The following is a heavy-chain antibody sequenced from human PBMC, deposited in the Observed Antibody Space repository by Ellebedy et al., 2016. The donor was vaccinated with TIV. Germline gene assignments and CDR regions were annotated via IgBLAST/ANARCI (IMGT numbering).Heavy chain of an antibody. CDR3: VRLFARRVCTGGSCYPDHDAFDI. CDR2: VYHSGST. D-gene: IGHD2-15*01. CDR1: GGSISSEIYY. Sequence: SETLSLTCTVSGGSISSEIYYWGWIRQSPGKGLEWIGRVYHSGSTYFHSGNTHYSPSLRSRVTISVDPSENQFSLRLTSMTAADAAVYYCVRLFARRVCTGGSCYPDHDAFDIWGQGTMVTVSS. J-gene: IGHJ3*02. V-gene: IGHV4-39*01.